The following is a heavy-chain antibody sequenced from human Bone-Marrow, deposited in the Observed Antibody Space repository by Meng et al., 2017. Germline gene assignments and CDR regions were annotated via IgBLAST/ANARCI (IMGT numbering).Heavy chain of an antibody. J-gene: IGHJ6*02. CDR2: IYYSGGT. CDR1: GGSISSSSYY. CDR3: ARVSRYFDWVPEYYYYYYGMDV. D-gene: IGHD3-9*01. Sequence: SETLSLTCTVSGGSISSSSYYWCWIRQPPGKGLEWIGSIYYSGGTYYNPSLKSRVTISVDTSKNQFSLKLSSVTAADTAVYYCARVSRYFDWVPEYYYYYYGMDVWGQGTTVTVSS. V-gene: IGHV4-39*07.